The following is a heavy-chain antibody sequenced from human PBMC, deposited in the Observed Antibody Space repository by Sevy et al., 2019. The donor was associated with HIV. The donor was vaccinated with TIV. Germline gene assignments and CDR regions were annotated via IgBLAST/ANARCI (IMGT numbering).Heavy chain of an antibody. V-gene: IGHV1-18*03. Sequence: ASVKVSCKASGYTFTSYGISWVRQAPGQGLEWMGWISAYNGNTNYAQKLQGRVTMTTDTSTSTAYMGRRSLRSDDMAVYYCAGDPPLMITFGGVIVEDAFDIWGQGTMVTVSS. D-gene: IGHD3-16*02. CDR2: ISAYNGNT. CDR1: GYTFTSYG. CDR3: AGDPPLMITFGGVIVEDAFDI. J-gene: IGHJ3*02.